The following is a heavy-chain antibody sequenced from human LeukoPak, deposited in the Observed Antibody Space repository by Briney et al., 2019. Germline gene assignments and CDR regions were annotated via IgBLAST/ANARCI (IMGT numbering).Heavy chain of an antibody. CDR3: ASWVPTRFGGVIVIPINYYYYGMDV. V-gene: IGHV1-69*13. CDR1: GGTFSSYA. Sequence: ASVKVSCKASGGTFSSYAISWVRQAPGQGLEWMGGIIPIFGTANYAQKFQGRVTITADESTSTAYMELSSLRSEDTAVYYYASWVPTRFGGVIVIPINYYYYGMDVWGQGTTVTVSS. D-gene: IGHD3-16*02. J-gene: IGHJ6*02. CDR2: IIPIFGTA.